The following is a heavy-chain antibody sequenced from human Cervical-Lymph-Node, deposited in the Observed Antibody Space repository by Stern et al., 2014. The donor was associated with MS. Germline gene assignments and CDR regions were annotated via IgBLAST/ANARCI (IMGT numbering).Heavy chain of an antibody. Sequence: QVQLQESGPGLVKPSQTLSLTCTVSGGSISSGSYYWSWLRQPAGKGLEWIGRIYTSGSTNYNPSLKRRVPISVDTSNTHFSLHLSSVTAADTAVYYCARVIAAAAFDYWGQGTLVTVSS. D-gene: IGHD6-13*01. J-gene: IGHJ4*02. CDR2: IYTSGST. CDR1: GGSISSGSYY. CDR3: ARVIAAAAFDY. V-gene: IGHV4-61*02.